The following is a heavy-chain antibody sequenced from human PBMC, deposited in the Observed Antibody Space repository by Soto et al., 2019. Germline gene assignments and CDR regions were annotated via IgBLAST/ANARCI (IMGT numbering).Heavy chain of an antibody. V-gene: IGHV3-11*01. J-gene: IGHJ6*03. D-gene: IGHD3-3*01. CDR3: ARVRLDIGAPTQDRYYYYMDV. CDR2: IIGSSSTI. CDR1: GFPFSNYY. Sequence: QVQLVESGGALVKPGGSLRLSCAASGFPFSNYYMSWIRKPPGKGLEWVSFIIGSSSTIYYADSVKGRFTVSRDNAKSSLYLQMISLRAEDTAIYYCARVRLDIGAPTQDRYYYYMDVWGKGTTVTVS.